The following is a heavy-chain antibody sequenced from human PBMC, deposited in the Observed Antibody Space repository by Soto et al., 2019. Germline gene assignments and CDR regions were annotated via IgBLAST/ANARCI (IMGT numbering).Heavy chain of an antibody. V-gene: IGHV1-46*03. CDR2: INPSGGST. CDR1: GYTFTSYY. J-gene: IGHJ6*03. Sequence: VASVKVSCKASGYTFTSYYMHCVRQAPGQGLEWMGIINPSGGSTSYAQKFQGRVTMTRDTSTSTVYMELSSLRSEDTAVYYCARDHSSSWADYYYYYMDVWGKGNTVTVSS. D-gene: IGHD6-13*01. CDR3: ARDHSSSWADYYYYYMDV.